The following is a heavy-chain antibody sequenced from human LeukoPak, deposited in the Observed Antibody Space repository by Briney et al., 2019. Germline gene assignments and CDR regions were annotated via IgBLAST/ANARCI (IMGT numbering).Heavy chain of an antibody. V-gene: IGHV1-2*02. CDR3: ARNPRRDIVLMVYAKSYFDY. J-gene: IGHJ4*02. CDR1: GYTFTGYY. D-gene: IGHD2-8*01. CDR2: INPNSGGT. Sequence: ASVKVSCKASGYTFTGYYMHWARQAPGQGLEWMGWINPNSGGTNYAQKFQGRVTMTRDTSISTAYMGLSRLRSDDTAVYYCARNPRRDIVLMVYAKSYFDYWGQGTLVTVSS.